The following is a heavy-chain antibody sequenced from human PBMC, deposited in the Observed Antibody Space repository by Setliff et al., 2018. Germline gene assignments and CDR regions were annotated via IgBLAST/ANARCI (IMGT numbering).Heavy chain of an antibody. CDR1: GFTFSSYA. Sequence: GGSLRLSCAASGFTFSSYAMSWVRQAPGKGLEWVANIKQDGSEKYYVDSVKGRFTSSRDNAKNSLYLQMNSLRADDTAVYYCTRDYGFCSGGSCSYYGMDVWGQGTTVTVSS. J-gene: IGHJ6*02. V-gene: IGHV3-7*01. CDR2: IKQDGSEK. CDR3: TRDYGFCSGGSCSYYGMDV. D-gene: IGHD2-15*01.